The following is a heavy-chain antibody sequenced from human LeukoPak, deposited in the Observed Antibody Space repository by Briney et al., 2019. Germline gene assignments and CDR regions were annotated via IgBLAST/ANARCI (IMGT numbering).Heavy chain of an antibody. CDR1: GGSISSYY. D-gene: IGHD3-3*01. CDR3: ARERDLNYDCWSGYYFDD. CDR2: IYTSGSN. Sequence: SETLSLTRTVPGGSISSYYWSWIRQPAGKGLEWIGRIYTSGSNNYNTSRKSRVTISVDTSKIQFSLKLSSVTAADTAVYYCARERDLNYDCWSGYYFDDWGQGTLVTVSS. J-gene: IGHJ4*02. V-gene: IGHV4-4*07.